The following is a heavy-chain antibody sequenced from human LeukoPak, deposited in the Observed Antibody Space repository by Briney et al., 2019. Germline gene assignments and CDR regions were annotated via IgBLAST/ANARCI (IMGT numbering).Heavy chain of an antibody. CDR3: ARLLDYDFWSGYVYYYGMDV. CDR1: GYTFTSYD. J-gene: IGHJ6*02. Sequence: GASVKVSCKASGYTFTSYDINWVRQATGQGLEWMGWMNPNSGNTGYAQKFKGRVTMTRNTSISTAYMELSSLRSEDTAVYYCARLLDYDFWSGYVYYYGMDVWGQGTTVTVSS. V-gene: IGHV1-8*01. CDR2: MNPNSGNT. D-gene: IGHD3-3*01.